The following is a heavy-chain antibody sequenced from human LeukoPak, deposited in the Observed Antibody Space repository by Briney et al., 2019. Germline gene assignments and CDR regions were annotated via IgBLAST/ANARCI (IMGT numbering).Heavy chain of an antibody. CDR1: GFTFSSYA. CDR2: ISGSGSST. Sequence: GGSLRLSCAASGFTFSSYAMSWVRQAPGKGLEWVSAISGSGSSTYYADSVKGRFTISRDNSKNTLYLQMNSLRAEDTAVYYCAKAIVVPAAIRYVDYWGQGTLVTVSS. V-gene: IGHV3-23*01. CDR3: AKAIVVPAAIRYVDY. J-gene: IGHJ4*02. D-gene: IGHD2-2*01.